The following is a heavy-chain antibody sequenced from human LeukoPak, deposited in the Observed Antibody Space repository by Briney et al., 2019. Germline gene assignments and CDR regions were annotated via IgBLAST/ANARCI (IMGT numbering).Heavy chain of an antibody. CDR1: GESFSGYY. CDR3: ARAPYYYDSSGYYYLDY. J-gene: IGHJ4*02. Sequence: SETLSLTCAVYGESFSGYYWSWIRQPPGKGLEWIGEINHSGSTNYNPSLKSRVTISVDTSKNQFSLKLSSVTAADTAVYYCARAPYYYDSSGYYYLDYWGQGTLVTVSS. CDR2: INHSGST. D-gene: IGHD3-22*01. V-gene: IGHV4-34*01.